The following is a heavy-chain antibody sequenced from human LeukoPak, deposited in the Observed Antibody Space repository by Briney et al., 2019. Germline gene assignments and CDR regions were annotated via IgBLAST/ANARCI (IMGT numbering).Heavy chain of an antibody. CDR2: ISSSSSYI. V-gene: IGHV3-21*01. CDR1: GFTFSSYS. CDR3: ARGGSYSISFDY. Sequence: PGGSPRLSCAASGFTFSSYSMNWVRQAPGKGLEWVSSISSSSSYIYYADSVKGRFTISRDNAKNSLYLQMNSLRAEDTAVYYCARGGSYSISFDYWGQGTLVTVSS. J-gene: IGHJ4*02. D-gene: IGHD3-10*01.